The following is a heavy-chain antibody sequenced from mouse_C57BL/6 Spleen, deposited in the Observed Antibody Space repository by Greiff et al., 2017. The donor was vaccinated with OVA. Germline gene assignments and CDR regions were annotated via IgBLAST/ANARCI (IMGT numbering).Heavy chain of an antibody. CDR3: AGKLRWYFDV. CDR1: GYTFTSYW. CDR2: IYPSDSET. J-gene: IGHJ1*03. V-gene: IGHV1-61*01. Sequence: VQLQQPGAELVRPGSSVKLSCKASGYTFTSYWMDWVKQRPGQGLEWIGNIYPSDSETHYNQKFKDKATLTVDKSSSTAYMQLSSLTSEDSAVYYCAGKLRWYFDVWGTGTTVTVSS.